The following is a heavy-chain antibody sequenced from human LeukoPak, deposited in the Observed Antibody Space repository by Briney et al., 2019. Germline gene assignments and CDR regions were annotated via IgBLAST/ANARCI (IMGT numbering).Heavy chain of an antibody. Sequence: PGGSLRLSCAASGFTFSTYAMTWVRQAPGEGLKWVSGISGSGGSTYYTDSVKGRFTISRDNSKNTLHLQMSSLRAEDTALYYCVKDRCDRTTCPEVWGQGTLVTVSS. CDR3: VKDRCDRTTCPEV. D-gene: IGHD2-2*01. CDR1: GFTFSTYA. V-gene: IGHV3-23*01. J-gene: IGHJ4*02. CDR2: ISGSGGST.